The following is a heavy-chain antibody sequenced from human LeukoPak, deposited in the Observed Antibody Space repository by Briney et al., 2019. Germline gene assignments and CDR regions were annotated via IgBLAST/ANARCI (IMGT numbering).Heavy chain of an antibody. V-gene: IGHV3-30*18. Sequence: PGGSLRLSCAASGFTFSSYGMHWVRQAPGKGLEWVAVISYDGSNKYYADSVKGRFTISRDNSKNTLYLQMNSLRAEDTAVYYCAKEHLPSSILWFGEFPPEQGYDAFDIWGQGTMVTVSS. CDR3: AKEHLPSSILWFGEFPPEQGYDAFDI. CDR2: ISYDGSNK. D-gene: IGHD3-10*01. J-gene: IGHJ3*02. CDR1: GFTFSSYG.